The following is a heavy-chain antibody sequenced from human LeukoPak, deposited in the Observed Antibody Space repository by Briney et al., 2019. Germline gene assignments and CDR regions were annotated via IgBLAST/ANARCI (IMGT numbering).Heavy chain of an antibody. CDR1: GGSISSYY. J-gene: IGHJ6*02. Sequence: SETLSLTCTVSGGSISSYYWSWIRQPPGKGLEWIGYIYYSGSTNYNPSLKSRVTISVDTSKNQFSLKLSSVTAADTAVYYCARSHVEMATIEPMDVWAKGPRSPSP. D-gene: IGHD5-24*01. V-gene: IGHV4-59*08. CDR3: ARSHVEMATIEPMDV. CDR2: IYYSGST.